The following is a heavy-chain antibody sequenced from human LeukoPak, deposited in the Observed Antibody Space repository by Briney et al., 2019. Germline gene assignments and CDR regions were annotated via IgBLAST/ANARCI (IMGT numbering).Heavy chain of an antibody. CDR1: GYTFTSYY. CDR3: ARHGHEEFNYYYYYYMDV. V-gene: IGHV1-46*01. J-gene: IGHJ6*03. Sequence: ASVKVSFKASGYTFTSYYMHWVRQAPGQGLEWMGLINPSGGSTSYAQRFQGRVTMTRDTSKNQFSLKLSSVTAADTAVYYCARHGHEEFNYYYYYYMDVWGKGTTVTISS. CDR2: INPSGGST. D-gene: IGHD3-10*01.